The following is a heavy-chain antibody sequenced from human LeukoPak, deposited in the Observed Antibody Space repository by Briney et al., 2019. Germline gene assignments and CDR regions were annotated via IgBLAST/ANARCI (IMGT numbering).Heavy chain of an antibody. Sequence: ASVKVSCKASGYTFTNYYMHWVRQAPGQGLEWMGIIDPSGGGTSYAQKFQGRVTMTRDTSTSTVYMELSSLRSEDTAVYYCARGFSSYGHMDGMDVWGQGTTVTVSS. CDR2: IDPSGGGT. D-gene: IGHD5-18*01. CDR1: GYTFTNYY. V-gene: IGHV1-46*01. J-gene: IGHJ6*02. CDR3: ARGFSSYGHMDGMDV.